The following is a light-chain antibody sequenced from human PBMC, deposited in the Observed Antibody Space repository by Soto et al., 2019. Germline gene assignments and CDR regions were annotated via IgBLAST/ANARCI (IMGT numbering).Light chain of an antibody. V-gene: IGKV1-33*01. CDR1: QDISNY. CDR2: DAS. Sequence: DIQMTQSPSSLSASVGDRVTITCQASQDISNYLTWYQQKPGKAPKLLLYDASSLETGVPSRFSGSGSGTDFTFTISSLQPEDIATYYCQQYDNLTYTFGQGTKLEIK. J-gene: IGKJ2*01. CDR3: QQYDNLTYT.